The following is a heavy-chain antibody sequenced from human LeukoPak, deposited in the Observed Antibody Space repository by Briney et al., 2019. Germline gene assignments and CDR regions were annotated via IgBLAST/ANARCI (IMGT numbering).Heavy chain of an antibody. J-gene: IGHJ1*01. V-gene: IGHV3-15*01. CDR3: TTDGRSGWLQYFQH. CDR2: IKSKTDGGTT. D-gene: IGHD6-19*01. CDR1: GFTFSDAW. Sequence: GGSLRLSCAASGFTFSDAWMSWVRQAPGKGLEWVGRIKSKTDGGTTDYAAHVKGRFTISRDDSKNTLYLQMNSLKTEDTAVYYCTTDGRSGWLQYFQHWGQGTLVTVSS.